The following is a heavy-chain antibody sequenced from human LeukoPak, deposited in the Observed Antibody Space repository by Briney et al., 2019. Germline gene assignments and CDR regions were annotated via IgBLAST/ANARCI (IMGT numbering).Heavy chain of an antibody. D-gene: IGHD6-13*01. CDR2: IKSKTDGGTT. CDR3: TTEPAYYSSSWRPPPLFY. J-gene: IGHJ4*02. CDR1: GFTFSNAW. V-gene: IGHV3-15*01. Sequence: GGSLRLSCAASGFTFSNAWMSWVRQAPGKGLEWVGRIKSKTDGGTTDYAAPVKGRFTISRDDSKNTLYLQMNSLKTEDTAVYYCTTEPAYYSSSWRPPPLFYWGQGTLVTVSS.